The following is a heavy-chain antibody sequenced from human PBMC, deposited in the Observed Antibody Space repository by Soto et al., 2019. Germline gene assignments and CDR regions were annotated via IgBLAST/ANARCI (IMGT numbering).Heavy chain of an antibody. Sequence: EVQLVESGGGLVQPGGSPRLSCAASGFTFSRYWMTWVRQAPGKGLEWVANIKQDGSEKYYVDSVKGRFTISRDNAKNSLYLQMSSLRVEDTAVYYCARDFEGTYGYGPIEYWGQGTLVSVSS. CDR1: GFTFSRYW. CDR2: IKQDGSEK. CDR3: ARDFEGTYGYGPIEY. D-gene: IGHD5-18*01. J-gene: IGHJ4*02. V-gene: IGHV3-7*03.